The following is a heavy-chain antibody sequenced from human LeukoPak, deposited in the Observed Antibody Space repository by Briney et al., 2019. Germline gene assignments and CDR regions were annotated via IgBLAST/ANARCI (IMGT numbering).Heavy chain of an antibody. Sequence: PGGSLRLSCAASGFTFDDYGMSWVRQAPGKGLEWVSGINWNGGSTGYADSVKGRFTISRDNAKNSLYLQMNSLRAEDTAVYYCAREMIAPVSYAFDIWGQGTMVTVSS. D-gene: IGHD3-22*01. J-gene: IGHJ3*02. CDR3: AREMIAPVSYAFDI. CDR2: INWNGGST. CDR1: GFTFDDYG. V-gene: IGHV3-20*04.